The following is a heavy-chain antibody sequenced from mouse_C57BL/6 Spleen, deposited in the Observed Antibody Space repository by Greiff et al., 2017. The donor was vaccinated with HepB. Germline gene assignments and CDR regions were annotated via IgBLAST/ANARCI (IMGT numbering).Heavy chain of an antibody. D-gene: IGHD1-1*01. J-gene: IGHJ2*01. Sequence: DVQLQESGAELVRPGASVKLSCTASGFNIKDYYMHWVKQRPEQGLEWIGRIDPEDGDTEYAPKFQGKATMTADTSSNTAYLQLSSLTSEDTAVYYCTTITTVVEYYFDYWGQGTTLTVSS. CDR2: IDPEDGDT. V-gene: IGHV14-1*01. CDR1: GFNIKDYY. CDR3: TTITTVVEYYFDY.